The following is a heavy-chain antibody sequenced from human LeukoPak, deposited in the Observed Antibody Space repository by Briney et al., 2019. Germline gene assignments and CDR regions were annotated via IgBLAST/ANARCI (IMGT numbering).Heavy chain of an antibody. Sequence: GGSLRLSCAASGFTFSSYGMHWVRQAPGKGPEWVAFIRYDGSNKYYADSVKGRFTISRDNSKNTLNLQMNSLRAEDTAVYYCAKDPTHYRVWDYYETIGLSYWGQGTLVTVSS. CDR1: GFTFSSYG. CDR3: AKDPTHYRVWDYYETIGLSY. CDR2: IRYDGSNK. J-gene: IGHJ4*02. V-gene: IGHV3-30*02. D-gene: IGHD3-22*01.